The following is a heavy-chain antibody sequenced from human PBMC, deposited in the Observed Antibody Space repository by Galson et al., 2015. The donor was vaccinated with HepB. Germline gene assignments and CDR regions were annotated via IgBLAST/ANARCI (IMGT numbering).Heavy chain of an antibody. V-gene: IGHV1-18*04. J-gene: IGHJ5*02. CDR3: VIDWYCSGRNCVDCFDP. CDR2: SSAYRDKA. Sequence: SVKVSCKASGYSFSNYGISWVRQAPGQGLEWLGWSSAYRDKANYAQIVQGRVTMTTDTSTSTAYMKLRSLTSDDTAMYYCVIDWYCSGRNCVDCFDPWGQGTLVTVSS. CDR1: GYSFSNYG. D-gene: IGHD2-15*01.